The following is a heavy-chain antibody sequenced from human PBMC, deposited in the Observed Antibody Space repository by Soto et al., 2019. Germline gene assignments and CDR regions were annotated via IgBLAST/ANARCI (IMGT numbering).Heavy chain of an antibody. CDR1: GFTFSSYA. V-gene: IGHV3-23*01. D-gene: IGHD1-1*01. Sequence: EVQLLESGGGLVQPGGSLRLSCAASGFTFSSYAMSWVRQAPGKGLEWVSVISGSGGSTYYADSVKGRFTISRDNSKNTLYLQMNSRRAEDTAVYYCAKDAPFNLIRKDYYSGMDVWGQGTTVTVSS. CDR2: ISGSGGST. J-gene: IGHJ6*02. CDR3: AKDAPFNLIRKDYYSGMDV.